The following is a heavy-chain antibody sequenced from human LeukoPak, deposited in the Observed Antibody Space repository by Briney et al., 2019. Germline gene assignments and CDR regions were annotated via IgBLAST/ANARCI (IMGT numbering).Heavy chain of an antibody. V-gene: IGHV3-21*01. CDR1: GFTFSSYS. CDR3: ARDDFWSGYSPIYYFDY. CDR2: ISSSSSYI. D-gene: IGHD3-3*01. J-gene: IGHJ4*02. Sequence: GGSLRLSCAASGFTFSSYSMNWVRQAPGKGLEWVSSISSSSSYIYYADSVKGRFTISRDNAKNSLYLQMNSLRAGDTAVYYCARDDFWSGYSPIYYFDYWGQGTLVTVSS.